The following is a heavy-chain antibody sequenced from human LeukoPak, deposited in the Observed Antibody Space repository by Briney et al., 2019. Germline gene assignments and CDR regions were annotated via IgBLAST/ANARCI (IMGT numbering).Heavy chain of an antibody. CDR1: GGSISSYY. J-gene: IGHJ4*02. CDR2: IYYSGST. V-gene: IGHV4-59*01. Sequence: SETLSLTCTVSGGSISSYYWSWIRQPPGKGLEWIGYIYYSGSTNYNPSLKSRATISVDTSKNQFSLKLSSVTAADTAVYYCARGVYIAAAQYAYWGQGTLVTVSS. CDR3: ARGVYIAAAQYAY. D-gene: IGHD6-13*01.